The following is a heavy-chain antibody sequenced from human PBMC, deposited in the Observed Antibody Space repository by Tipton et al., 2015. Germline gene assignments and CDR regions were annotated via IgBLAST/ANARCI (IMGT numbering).Heavy chain of an antibody. V-gene: IGHV4-61*01. D-gene: IGHD4-17*01. Sequence: TLSLTCTVSGGSVSSGSYYWSWIRQPPGKGLEWLGHVYYRGSSYYNPSLKSRLTISIDTSKDQFTLRLSSVTAADTAVYYCARGADNYGFLQGVFDLWGPGTLVTASS. CDR2: VYYRGSS. CDR1: GGSVSSGSYY. CDR3: ARGADNYGFLQGVFDL. J-gene: IGHJ3*01.